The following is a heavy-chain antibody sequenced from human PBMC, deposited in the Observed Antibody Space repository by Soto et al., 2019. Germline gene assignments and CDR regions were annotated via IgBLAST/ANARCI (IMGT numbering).Heavy chain of an antibody. V-gene: IGHV3-7*01. CDR2: IKQDGSEK. CDR3: ARDAEGDYDFWSGLSTYYYMDV. CDR1: GFTFSSYW. J-gene: IGHJ6*03. D-gene: IGHD3-3*01. Sequence: EVQLVESGGGLVQPGGSLRLSCAASGFTFSSYWMSWVRQAPGKGLEWVANIKQDGSEKYYVDSVKGRFTISRDNAKNSLYLQMNSLRAEDTAVYYCARDAEGDYDFWSGLSTYYYMDVWGKGTTVTVSS.